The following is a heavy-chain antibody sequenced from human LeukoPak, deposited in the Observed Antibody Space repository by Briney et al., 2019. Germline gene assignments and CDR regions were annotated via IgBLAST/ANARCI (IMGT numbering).Heavy chain of an antibody. V-gene: IGHV3-7*03. Sequence: GGSLRLSCAASGFTFSSYWMSWVRQAPGKGLEWVANIKQDGSEKYYVDSVKGRFTISRDNAKNSLYLQMNSLRAEDTAVYYCVREEGSGGYYHGMDVWGKGTTVTVSS. D-gene: IGHD3-10*01. CDR2: IKQDGSEK. CDR1: GFTFSSYW. J-gene: IGHJ6*04. CDR3: VREEGSGGYYHGMDV.